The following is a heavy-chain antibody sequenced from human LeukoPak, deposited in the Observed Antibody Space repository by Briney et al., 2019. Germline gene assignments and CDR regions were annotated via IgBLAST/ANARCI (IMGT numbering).Heavy chain of an antibody. V-gene: IGHV3-48*01. CDR3: ARAYYYGLDV. J-gene: IGHJ6*02. Sequence: SVKGRFTISRDNAKNSLYLQMNRLRAEDTAVYYCARAYYYGLDVWGQGTSVTVSS.